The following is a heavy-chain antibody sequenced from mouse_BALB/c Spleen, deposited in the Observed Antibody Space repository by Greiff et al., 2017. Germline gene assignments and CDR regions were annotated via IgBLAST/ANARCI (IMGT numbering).Heavy chain of an antibody. CDR2: ISSGGSTI. CDR3: ARGDNYDAWFAY. CDR1: GFTFSSFG. D-gene: IGHD1-3*01. V-gene: IGHV5-17*02. J-gene: IGHJ3*01. Sequence: EVKVVESGGGLVQPGGSRKLSCAASGFTFSSFGMYWVRQAPEKGLEWVAYISSGGSTIYYADTVKGRFTISRDNPKNTLFLQMTSLRSEDTAMYYCARGDNYDAWFAYWGQGTLVTVSA.